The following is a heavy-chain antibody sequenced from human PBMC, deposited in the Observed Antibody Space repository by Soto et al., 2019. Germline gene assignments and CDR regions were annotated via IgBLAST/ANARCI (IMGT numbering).Heavy chain of an antibody. CDR2: ISAYNGNT. J-gene: IGHJ5*02. D-gene: IGHD2-15*01. CDR1: GYTFTSYG. Sequence: QVQLVQSGAEVKKPGASVKVSCKASGYTFTSYGISWVRQAPGQGLEWMGWISAYNGNTKYAQKLQGRVTMTTDTPTSTAYRELRSLRSAETPVNNGPRDTPPFDPWGQGTLVTVSS. CDR3: PRDTPPFDP. V-gene: IGHV1-18*01.